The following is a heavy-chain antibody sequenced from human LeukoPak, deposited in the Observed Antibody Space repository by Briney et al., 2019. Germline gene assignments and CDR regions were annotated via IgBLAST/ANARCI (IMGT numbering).Heavy chain of an antibody. J-gene: IGHJ5*02. D-gene: IGHD1-26*01. V-gene: IGHV4-59*01. CDR1: GGSLSSYY. CDR2: IYYTGDT. CDR3: ARVYYIGSNWFDP. Sequence: SEALSLTCTVSGGSLSSYYWSWIRQPPGTGLEWIGYIYYTGDTNYNPSLTSRVTISLDTSKNQFSLKLSSVTAADTAIYCGARVYYIGSNWFDPWGQGTLVTVSS.